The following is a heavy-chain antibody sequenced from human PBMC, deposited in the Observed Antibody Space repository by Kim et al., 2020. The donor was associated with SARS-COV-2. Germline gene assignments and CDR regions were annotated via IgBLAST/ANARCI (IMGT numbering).Heavy chain of an antibody. D-gene: IGHD5-18*01. Sequence: GGSLRLSCAASGFIFSSSAMSWVRQAPGKGLQWVSAISFSGGSTYYADSVQGRFTISRDNSKNTLYLQMNSLRAEDTAVYYCAKGRHSYEFDYWGQGTLVTVSS. V-gene: IGHV3-23*01. CDR1: GFIFSSSA. CDR3: AKGRHSYEFDY. CDR2: ISFSGGST. J-gene: IGHJ4*02.